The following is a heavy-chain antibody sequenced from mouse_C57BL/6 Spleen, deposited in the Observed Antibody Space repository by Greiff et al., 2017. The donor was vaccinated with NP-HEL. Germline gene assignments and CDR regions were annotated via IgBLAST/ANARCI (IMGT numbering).Heavy chain of an antibody. Sequence: EVKVVESGPELVKPGASVKISCKASGYTFTDYYMNWVKQSHGKSLEWIGDISPNNGGTCYNEKFKGKATLTVDKSSSTAYMELRGLTSEDSAVYYCTRGDYFDYWGQGTTLTVSS. CDR3: TRGDYFDY. J-gene: IGHJ2*01. CDR2: ISPNNGGT. V-gene: IGHV1-26*01. CDR1: GYTFTDYY.